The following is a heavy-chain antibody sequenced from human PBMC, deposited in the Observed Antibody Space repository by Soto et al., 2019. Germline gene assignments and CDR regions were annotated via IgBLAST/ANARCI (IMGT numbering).Heavy chain of an antibody. V-gene: IGHV1-18*04. CDR2: ISAYNGET. D-gene: IGHD6-6*01. CDR1: GYTFTSYG. J-gene: IGHJ5*02. Sequence: ASVKVSCKASGYTFTSYGITWVRQAPGQGLEWMGWISAYNGETIYAQKVQGRVTMTTDTSTSTVYMELKSLKSDDTAVYFCARDQEYSTTGLYWFDLWGQGTLVTVSS. CDR3: ARDQEYSTTGLYWFDL.